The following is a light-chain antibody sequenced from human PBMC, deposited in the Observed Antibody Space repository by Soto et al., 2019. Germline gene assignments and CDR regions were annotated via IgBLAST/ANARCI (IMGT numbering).Light chain of an antibody. Sequence: EIVLTQSPATLSLSPGERATLSCTASKSLNSQLAWYQQKPGQPPRLLIYDASTRATGIPARFSGRGSGTDFTLTISSLEPEDSAVYYCQQRNDWWTFGPGTKVEIK. CDR2: DAS. CDR1: KSLNSQ. V-gene: IGKV3-11*01. J-gene: IGKJ1*01. CDR3: QQRNDWWT.